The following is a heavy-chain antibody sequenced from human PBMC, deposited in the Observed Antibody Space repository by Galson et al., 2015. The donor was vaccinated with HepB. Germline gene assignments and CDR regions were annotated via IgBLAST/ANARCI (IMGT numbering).Heavy chain of an antibody. Sequence: SLRLSCAASQFTFSTHYMHWVRQAPGQGLVWVSRLDPDGSDTTYADSVKGRFTISRDNARNTLFLHLNSLRAEDTAVYYCARGRKDGSRYVPALDIWGQGSMVTVSS. D-gene: IGHD3-22*01. CDR2: LDPDGSDT. J-gene: IGHJ3*02. CDR3: ARGRKDGSRYVPALDI. CDR1: QFTFSTHY. V-gene: IGHV3-74*01.